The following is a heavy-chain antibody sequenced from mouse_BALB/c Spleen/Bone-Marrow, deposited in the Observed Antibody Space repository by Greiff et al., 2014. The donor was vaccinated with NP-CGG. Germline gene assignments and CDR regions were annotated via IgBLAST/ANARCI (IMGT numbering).Heavy chain of an antibody. V-gene: IGHV1-67*01. CDR1: DYTFTDYA. CDR2: ISTYSGNT. CDR3: ASPIYYGNYEGFAY. Sequence: VQLQQSGPELVRPGVSVKISCKGSDYTFTDYAMHWVKQSHAKSLEWIGVISTYSGNTNYNQKFKSKATMTVDKSSSTAYMELARLTSDDSAIYYCASPIYYGNYEGFAYWGQGTLVTVSA. D-gene: IGHD2-1*01. J-gene: IGHJ3*01.